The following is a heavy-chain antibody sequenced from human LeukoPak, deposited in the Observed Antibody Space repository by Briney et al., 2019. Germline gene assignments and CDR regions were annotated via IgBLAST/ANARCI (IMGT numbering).Heavy chain of an antibody. D-gene: IGHD2-15*01. CDR1: GGSISSYF. CDR3: AREVFCSGGSCYAFFDY. Sequence: SETLTLTCTVSGGSISSYFWSWIRQPPGRGLEWIGYIYYTGSTSHNPSLKSRVTISVDTSKNQLSLKVGSVTAADTAVYYCAREVFCSGGSCYAFFDYWGQGTLVTVSS. CDR2: IYYTGST. J-gene: IGHJ4*02. V-gene: IGHV4-59*12.